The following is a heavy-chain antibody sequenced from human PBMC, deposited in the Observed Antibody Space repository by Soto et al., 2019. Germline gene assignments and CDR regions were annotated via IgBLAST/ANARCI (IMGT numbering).Heavy chain of an antibody. J-gene: IGHJ6*02. Sequence: PGGSLRLSCAASGFTFSSYAMHWVRQAPGKGLEWVAVISYDGSNKYYADSVKGRFTISRDNSKNTLYLQMNSLRAEDTAVYYCARGARVVAAIPSSYYYYYGMDVWGQGTRVTVSS. V-gene: IGHV3-30-3*01. CDR3: ARGARVVAAIPSSYYYYYGMDV. CDR2: ISYDGSNK. CDR1: GFTFSSYA. D-gene: IGHD2-15*01.